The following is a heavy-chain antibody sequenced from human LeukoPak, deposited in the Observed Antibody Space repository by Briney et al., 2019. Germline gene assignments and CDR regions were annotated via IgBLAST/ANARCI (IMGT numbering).Heavy chain of an antibody. Sequence: ASVKVSCKASGYTFTSYGISWVRQAPGQGLEWMGWISAYNGNTNHAQKLQGRVTMATDTSTSTAYMELRSLRSDDTAVYYCARARRVAGTFRYYFDYWGQGTLVTVSS. CDR2: ISAYNGNT. CDR1: GYTFTSYG. D-gene: IGHD6-19*01. CDR3: ARARRVAGTFRYYFDY. J-gene: IGHJ4*02. V-gene: IGHV1-18*01.